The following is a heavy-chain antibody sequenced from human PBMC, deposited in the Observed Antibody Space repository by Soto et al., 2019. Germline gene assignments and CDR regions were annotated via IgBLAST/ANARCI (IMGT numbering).Heavy chain of an antibody. Sequence: EVQLLQSGGGLVQPGGSLRLSCSASELTFSTYAMSWVRQAPGKGLEWVSTITGSGRDTYYADSVKGRFSISRDNSKNTLYLQMNSLRPEDTAIYYCAKYGYSSSSDYYYYYGMDVWGQGTTVTVSS. D-gene: IGHD6-6*01. CDR2: ITGSGRDT. CDR1: ELTFSTYA. CDR3: AKYGYSSSSDYYYYYGMDV. J-gene: IGHJ6*02. V-gene: IGHV3-23*01.